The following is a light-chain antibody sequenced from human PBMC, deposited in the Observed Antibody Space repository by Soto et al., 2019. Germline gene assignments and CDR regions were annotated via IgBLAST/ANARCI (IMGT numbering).Light chain of an antibody. CDR3: QQYDNWPPSIT. J-gene: IGKJ5*01. V-gene: IGKV3-15*01. CDR2: GAT. CDR1: QSVSSSY. Sequence: EIVLTQSPGTLSVSPGERATLSCRASQSVSSSYLAWYQQKPGQAPRLLIHGATTRATGIPARFSGSGSGTEFTLTISGLQSEDFALYYCQQYDNWPPSITFGQGTRLEIK.